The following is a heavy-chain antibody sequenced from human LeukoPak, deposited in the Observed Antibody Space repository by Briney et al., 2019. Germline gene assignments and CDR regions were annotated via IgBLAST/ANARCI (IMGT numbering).Heavy chain of an antibody. CDR2: INPNSGGT. CDR1: GYTFTGYY. CDR3: AGDTGRHSSGYYSGY. J-gene: IGHJ4*02. V-gene: IGHV1-2*02. Sequence: ASVKVSCKASGYTFTGYYMHWVRQAPGQGLEWMGWINPNSGGTNYAQKFQGRVTMTRDTSISTAYMELSRLRSDDTAVYYCAGDTGRHSSGYYSGYWGQGTLVTVSS. D-gene: IGHD3-22*01.